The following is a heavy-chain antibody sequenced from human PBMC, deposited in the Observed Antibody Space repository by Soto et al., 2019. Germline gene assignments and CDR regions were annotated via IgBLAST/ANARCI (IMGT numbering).Heavy chain of an antibody. V-gene: IGHV4-4*08. CDR3: ERTGRPGPHFDY. CDR2: MFPSGAT. D-gene: IGHD3-10*01. J-gene: IGHJ4*02. CDR1: GGSISDDY. Sequence: PSETLSLTCTVSGGSISDDYWSWIRQPPGKGLEWIGFMFPSGATNANPSLQSRVTISVDNSENQSSLKMTSMTAADTAVYYCERTGRPGPHFDYWGQGILVTVSS.